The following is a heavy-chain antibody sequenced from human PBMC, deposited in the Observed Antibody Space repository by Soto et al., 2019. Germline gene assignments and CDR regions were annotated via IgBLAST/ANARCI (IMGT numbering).Heavy chain of an antibody. CDR3: VRDGTKTLRDWFDP. V-gene: IGHV4-4*07. CDR2: IYATGTT. D-gene: IGHD1-1*01. CDR1: VASISGFY. Sequence: KTSETLSLTGTVSVASISGFYWSWIRKSAGKGLEWIGRIYATGTTDYNPSLKSRVMMSVDTSKKQFSLKLRSVTAADTAVYYCVRDGTKTLRDWFDPWGQGISVTVSS. J-gene: IGHJ5*02.